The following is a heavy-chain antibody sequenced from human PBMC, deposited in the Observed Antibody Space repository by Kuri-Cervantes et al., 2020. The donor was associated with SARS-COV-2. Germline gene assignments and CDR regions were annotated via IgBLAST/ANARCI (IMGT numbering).Heavy chain of an antibody. Sequence: SVKVSCKASGGTFSSYAISWVRQAPGQGLEWMGGIIPIFGTANYAQKLQGRVTMTTDTSTSTAYMELRSLRSDDTAVYYCARGKQQLVRAYYYGMDVWGQGTTVTVSS. CDR3: ARGKQQLVRAYYYGMDV. CDR2: IIPIFGTA. CDR1: GGTFSSYA. D-gene: IGHD6-13*01. J-gene: IGHJ6*02. V-gene: IGHV1-69*05.